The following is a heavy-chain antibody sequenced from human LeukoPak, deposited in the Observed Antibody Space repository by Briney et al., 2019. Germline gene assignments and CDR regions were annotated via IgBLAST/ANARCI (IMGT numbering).Heavy chain of an antibody. D-gene: IGHD6-13*01. V-gene: IGHV4-59*01. CDR1: GGSISSCY. Sequence: SETLSLTCTVSGGSISSCYWSWIRQPPGKGLEWIGYIYYSGSTNYNPSLKSRVTISVDSSKNQFSLKLSSVTAADTAVYYCARSSPGYSSSSVEYFQHWGQGTLVTVSS. J-gene: IGHJ1*01. CDR2: IYYSGST. CDR3: ARSSPGYSSSSVEYFQH.